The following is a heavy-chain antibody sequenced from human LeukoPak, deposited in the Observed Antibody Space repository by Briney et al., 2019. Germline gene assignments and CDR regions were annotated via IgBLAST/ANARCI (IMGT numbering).Heavy chain of an antibody. J-gene: IGHJ4*02. CDR3: ARDLAVTSSPFDY. CDR1: GYTFTSYY. Sequence: ASVKVSCKASGYTFTSYYMHWVRQAPGQGLEWMGWINPNSGGTNYAQKFQGRVTMTRDTSISTAYMELSRLRSDDTAVYYCARDLAVTSSPFDYWGQGTLVTVSS. D-gene: IGHD3-22*01. CDR2: INPNSGGT. V-gene: IGHV1-2*02.